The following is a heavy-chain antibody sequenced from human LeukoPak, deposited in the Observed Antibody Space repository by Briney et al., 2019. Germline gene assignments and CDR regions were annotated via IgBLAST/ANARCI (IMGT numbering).Heavy chain of an antibody. V-gene: IGHV3-48*03. CDR1: GFTFSSYE. CDR3: VKDMGSRQDYYGMDV. J-gene: IGHJ6*02. D-gene: IGHD3-10*01. Sequence: PGGSLRLSCAASGFTFSSYEMNWVRQAPGKGLEWVSYISSSGSTIYYADSVKGRFTISRDNAKNSLYLQMNSLRAEDTALYYCVKDMGSRQDYYGMDVWGQGTTVTVSS. CDR2: ISSSGSTI.